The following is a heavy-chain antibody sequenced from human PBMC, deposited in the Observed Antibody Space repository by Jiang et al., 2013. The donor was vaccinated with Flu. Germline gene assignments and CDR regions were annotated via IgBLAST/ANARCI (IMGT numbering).Heavy chain of an antibody. V-gene: IGHV4-59*08. CDR1: GGSISGYY. D-gene: IGHD1-26*01. CDR3: ARHLVVVIGGSSFDY. CDR2: IHYGGST. J-gene: IGHJ4*02. Sequence: GSGLVKPSETLSLTCTVFGGSISGYYWSWIRQSPGQGLEWIGYIHYGGSTNYSPSLKSRVAISIDTSKNQFSLRLNSVTATDTAVYYCARHLVVVIGGSSFDYWGQG.